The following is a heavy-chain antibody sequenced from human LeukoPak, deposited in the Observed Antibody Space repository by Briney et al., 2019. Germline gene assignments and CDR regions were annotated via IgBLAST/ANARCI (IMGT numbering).Heavy chain of an antibody. CDR2: IRYDGSNK. Sequence: GGSLRLSCAASGFTFSSYGMHWVRQAPGKGLEWVAFIRYDGSNKYYADSVKGRFTISRDNSKNTLYLQMNSLRAEDTAVYYCAKDRLRYSSGWYYGHYFDYWGQGTLVTVSS. CDR3: AKDRLRYSSGWYYGHYFDY. CDR1: GFTFSSYG. D-gene: IGHD6-19*01. J-gene: IGHJ4*02. V-gene: IGHV3-30*02.